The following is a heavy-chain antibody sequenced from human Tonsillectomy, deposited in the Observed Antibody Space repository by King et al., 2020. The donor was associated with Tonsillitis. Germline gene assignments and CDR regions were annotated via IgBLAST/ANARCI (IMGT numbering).Heavy chain of an antibody. CDR1: GFTVSSNY. V-gene: IGHV3-66*01. CDR3: ARGPGFPYYYGMDV. CDR2: IYSGGST. D-gene: IGHD3-9*01. Sequence: VQLVESGGGLVQPGGSLRLSCAASGFTVSSNYMNWVRQAPGKGLEWVSVIYSGGSTYYADSLKGRFTISRDNSKNTVDLQMNSLRAEDTAAYYCARGPGFPYYYGMDVWGQGTTVTVSS. J-gene: IGHJ6*02.